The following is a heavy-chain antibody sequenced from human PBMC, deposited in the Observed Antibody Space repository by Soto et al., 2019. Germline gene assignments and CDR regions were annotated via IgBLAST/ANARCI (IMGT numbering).Heavy chain of an antibody. CDR2: ISPYNGDT. D-gene: IGHD3-3*01. Sequence: ASVKVSCKASGYTFTNFGITWVRQAPGQGLEWLGWISPYNGDTIYAQNLQGRVTMTTDSFTTTAYMELRSLRSDDTAVYYCAKDHLRSIGLAGVDWGQGTQVTVSS. CDR1: GYTFTNFG. V-gene: IGHV1-18*01. CDR3: AKDHLRSIGLAGVD. J-gene: IGHJ4*02.